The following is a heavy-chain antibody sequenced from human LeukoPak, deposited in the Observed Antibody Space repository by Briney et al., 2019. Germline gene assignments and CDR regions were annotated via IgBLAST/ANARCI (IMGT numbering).Heavy chain of an antibody. CDR1: GFTFSSYG. J-gene: IGHJ4*02. CDR2: ISYDGSNK. V-gene: IGHV3-30*18. CDR3: AKPITMIVVVNPPLD. D-gene: IGHD3-22*01. Sequence: GGSLRISCAASGFTFSSYGMHWVRQAPGKGLEWVAVISYDGSNKYYADSVKGRFTISRDNSKNTLYLQMNSLRAEDTAVYYCAKPITMIVVVNPPLDWGQGTLVTVSS.